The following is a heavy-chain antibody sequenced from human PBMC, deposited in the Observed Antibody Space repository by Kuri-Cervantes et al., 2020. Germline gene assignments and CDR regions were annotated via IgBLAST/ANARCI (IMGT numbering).Heavy chain of an antibody. J-gene: IGHJ5*02. V-gene: IGHV4-34*01. D-gene: IGHD2-2*01. CDR1: GGSFSGYY. CDR3: ARPRSTSSRGWFDP. Sequence: SETLSLTCALYGGSFSGYYWRWIRQPPGKGLEWIGEINHSGSTNYNPSLKSRVTISVDTSKNQFSLKLSSVTAADTAVYYCARPRSTSSRGWFDPWGQGTLVTVSS. CDR2: INHSGST.